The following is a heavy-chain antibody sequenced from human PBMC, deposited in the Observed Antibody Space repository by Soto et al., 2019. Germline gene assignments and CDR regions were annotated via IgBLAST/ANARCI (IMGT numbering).Heavy chain of an antibody. J-gene: IGHJ3*02. CDR2: IYPGDSDT. V-gene: IGHV5-51*01. D-gene: IGHD5-12*01. Sequence: GESLKISCKGSGYSFTSYWIGWVRQMPGKGLEWMGIIYPGDSDTRYSPSFQGQVTISADKSISTAYLQWSSLKASDTAMYYCARHVRGKWLRPQKLGDPAFDIWGQGTMVTVSS. CDR3: ARHVRGKWLRPQKLGDPAFDI. CDR1: GYSFTSYW.